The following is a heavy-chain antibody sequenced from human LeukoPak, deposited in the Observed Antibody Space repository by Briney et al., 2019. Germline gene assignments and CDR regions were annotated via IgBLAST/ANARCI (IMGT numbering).Heavy chain of an antibody. CDR2: IIPIVNIA. V-gene: IGHV1-69*02. CDR3: ATIGQGMDV. J-gene: IGHJ6*02. D-gene: IGHD3-22*01. Sequence: ASVKVSCKASGGTFSSYTISWVRQAPGQGLEWMGRIIPIVNIANYAQKFRGRVTITADKSTGTADMELNSLRSEDTAVYYCATIGQGMDVWGQGTTVTVSS. CDR1: GGTFSSYT.